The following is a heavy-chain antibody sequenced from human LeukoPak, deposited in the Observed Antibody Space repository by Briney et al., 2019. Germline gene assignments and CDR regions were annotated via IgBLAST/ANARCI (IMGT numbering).Heavy chain of an antibody. CDR1: GFTFSSYE. CDR3: ATWAGAAADFSGPFDD. J-gene: IGHJ5*02. CDR2: ISSSGSTI. Sequence: SGGSLRLSCAASGFTFSSYEMNWVRQAPGKGLEWVSYISSSGSTIYYADSVKGRFTISRDNAKNSLYLQMNSLRAEDTSVYYCATWAGAAADFSGPFDDWGQGTLVTVSS. V-gene: IGHV3-48*03. D-gene: IGHD6-13*01.